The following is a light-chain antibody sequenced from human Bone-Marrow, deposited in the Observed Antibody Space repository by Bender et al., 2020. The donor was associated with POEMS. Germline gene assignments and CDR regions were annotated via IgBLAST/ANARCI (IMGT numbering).Light chain of an antibody. V-gene: IGLV2-23*02. CDR1: SNDIGSDNL. CDR2: EVS. Sequence: QSALTQPASVSGSPGQSITISCTGTSNDIGSDNLVSWYQQCPGKAPKLILYEVSERPSGVSHRFSASKSANTASLTISGLQAEDEADYYCCSYTGSSYVFGTGTKVTVL. J-gene: IGLJ1*01. CDR3: CSYTGSSYV.